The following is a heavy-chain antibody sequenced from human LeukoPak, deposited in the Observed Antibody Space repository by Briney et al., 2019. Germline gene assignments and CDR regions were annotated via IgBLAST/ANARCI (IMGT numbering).Heavy chain of an antibody. D-gene: IGHD6-19*01. V-gene: IGHV3-7*04. J-gene: IGHJ4*02. CDR2: IKEDGSGK. Sequence: PGGSLRLSCAASGFTFSSYRMSWVRQAPGKGLKWVANIKEDGSGKYYVDSVKGRFTISRDNAKNSLYLQMNSLRAEDTAVYYCAKDPYSSGWIGYWGQGTLVTVSS. CDR3: AKDPYSSGWIGY. CDR1: GFTFSSYR.